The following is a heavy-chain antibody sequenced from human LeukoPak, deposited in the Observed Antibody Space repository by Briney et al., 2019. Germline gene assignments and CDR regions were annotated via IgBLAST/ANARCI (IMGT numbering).Heavy chain of an antibody. CDR1: GFTFSSYA. J-gene: IGHJ4*02. CDR2: ISGSGRST. Sequence: GGSLRLSCAASGFTFSSYAMSWVRQAPGKGLEWVSGISGSGRSTYYADSVKGRFTVSRDNSKNTLSLQMNSLRAEDTAVYYCAKDDGYNTYNHYDYWGQGTLVTVSS. D-gene: IGHD5-24*01. CDR3: AKDDGYNTYNHYDY. V-gene: IGHV3-23*01.